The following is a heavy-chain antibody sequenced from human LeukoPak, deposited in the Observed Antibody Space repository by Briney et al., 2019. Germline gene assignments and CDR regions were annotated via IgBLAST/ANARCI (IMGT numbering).Heavy chain of an antibody. CDR2: IYHSGST. Sequence: PSETLSLTCTVSGGSISSGGYYWSWIRQPPGKGLEWIGYIYHSGSTYYNPSLKSRVTISVDRSKNQFSLKLSSVTAADTAVYYCARVPTPGYYYYYGMDVWGQGTTATVSS. V-gene: IGHV4-30-2*01. CDR3: ARVPTPGYYYYYGMDV. CDR1: GGSISSGGYY. J-gene: IGHJ6*02. D-gene: IGHD3-10*01.